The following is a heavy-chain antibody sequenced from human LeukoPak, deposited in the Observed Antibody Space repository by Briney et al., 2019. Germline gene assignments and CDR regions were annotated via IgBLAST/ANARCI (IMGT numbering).Heavy chain of an antibody. Sequence: SETLSLTCTVSGGSISSYYWGWIRQPPGKGLEWIGSIYHSGSTYYNPSLESRVTISVDTSKNQFSLKLTSVTAADTAVYYCARDGTLSSGDAFDIWGQGTMVTVSS. CDR1: GGSISSYY. D-gene: IGHD3-22*01. CDR2: IYHSGST. V-gene: IGHV4-38-2*02. CDR3: ARDGTLSSGDAFDI. J-gene: IGHJ3*02.